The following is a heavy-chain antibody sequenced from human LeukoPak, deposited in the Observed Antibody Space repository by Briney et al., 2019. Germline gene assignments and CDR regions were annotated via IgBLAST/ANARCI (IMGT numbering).Heavy chain of an antibody. CDR2: IYYSGST. J-gene: IGHJ6*03. CDR1: GGSISSSSYS. Sequence: SETLSLTCTVSGGSISSSSYSWGWIRQPPGKGLEWIGSIYYSGSTYYNPSLKSRVTISVDTSKNQFSLKLSSVTAADTAVYYCASSYPPFVVVTAIDYYYMDVWGKGTTVTVSS. CDR3: ASSYPPFVVVTAIDYYYMDV. D-gene: IGHD2-21*02. V-gene: IGHV4-39*01.